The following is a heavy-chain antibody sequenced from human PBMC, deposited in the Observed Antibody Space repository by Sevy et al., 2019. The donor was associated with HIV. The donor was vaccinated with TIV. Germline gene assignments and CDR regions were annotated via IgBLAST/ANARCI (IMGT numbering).Heavy chain of an antibody. V-gene: IGHV3-21*01. CDR2: ISTSSSYI. CDR1: GFTFSSYS. J-gene: IGHJ6*02. CDR3: ARISFTNGLCFQGYYYYAMDV. D-gene: IGHD2-8*01. Sequence: GGSLRLSCAASGFTFSSYSMNWVRQAPGKGLEWVSSISTSSSYIYYADSVKGRFTISGDNAKNSLYLQMNSLRAEDTAVYYCARISFTNGLCFQGYYYYAMDVWGQGTTVTVSS.